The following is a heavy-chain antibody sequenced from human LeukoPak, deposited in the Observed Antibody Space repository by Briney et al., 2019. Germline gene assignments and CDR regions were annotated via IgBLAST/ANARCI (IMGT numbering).Heavy chain of an antibody. Sequence: GGSLRLSCAASGSTFSSYAMHWVRQAPGKGLEWVAVISYDGSNKYYADSVKGRFTISRDNSKNTLYLQMNSLRAEDTAVYYCARGVVVVAATPSPFDYWGQGTLVTVSS. CDR2: ISYDGSNK. CDR3: ARGVVVVAATPSPFDY. CDR1: GSTFSSYA. D-gene: IGHD2-15*01. J-gene: IGHJ4*02. V-gene: IGHV3-30-3*01.